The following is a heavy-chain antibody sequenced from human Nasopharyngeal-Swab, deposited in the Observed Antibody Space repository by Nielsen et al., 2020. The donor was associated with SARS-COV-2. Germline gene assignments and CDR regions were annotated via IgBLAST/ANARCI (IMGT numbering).Heavy chain of an antibody. Sequence: ASVKVSCKASGYTFTCYFMHWVRQAPAQGLEWMGRINPNTGGTNYPQKFQGRVTMTRDTSISTVYMELNSLRSDDTVVYYCARAYGSGSSTDSYYFDYWGQGTLVTVSS. CDR3: ARAYGSGSSTDSYYFDY. J-gene: IGHJ4*02. D-gene: IGHD3-10*01. CDR1: GYTFTCYF. V-gene: IGHV1-2*05. CDR2: INPNTGGT.